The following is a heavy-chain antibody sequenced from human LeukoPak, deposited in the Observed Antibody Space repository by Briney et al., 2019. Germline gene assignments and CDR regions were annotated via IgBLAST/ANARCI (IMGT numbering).Heavy chain of an antibody. J-gene: IGHJ4*02. CDR2: IRFTGSYI. D-gene: IGHD3-22*01. CDR1: GFTFSSYS. V-gene: IGHV3-21*01. Sequence: PGGSLRLSCAASGFTFSSYSMNWVRQAPGRGLEWVSSIRFTGSYIYYADSVKGRFTISRDDAKNLLSLQMISLRAEDTAVYYCVYDSSGYFVYWGQGTLVTVSS. CDR3: VYDSSGYFVY.